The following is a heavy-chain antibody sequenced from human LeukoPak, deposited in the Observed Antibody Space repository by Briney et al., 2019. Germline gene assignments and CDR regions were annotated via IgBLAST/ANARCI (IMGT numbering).Heavy chain of an antibody. CDR2: IYTSGST. J-gene: IGHJ6*03. Sequence: PSETLSLNCTVSGGSISSYYWSWIRQPAGKGLEWIGRIYTSGSTNYNPSLKSRVTMSVDTSKNQFSLKLSSVTAADTAVYYCARDHSVAPYYYYSMDVWGKGTTVTVSS. D-gene: IGHD6-19*01. CDR1: GGSISSYY. CDR3: ARDHSVAPYYYYSMDV. V-gene: IGHV4-4*07.